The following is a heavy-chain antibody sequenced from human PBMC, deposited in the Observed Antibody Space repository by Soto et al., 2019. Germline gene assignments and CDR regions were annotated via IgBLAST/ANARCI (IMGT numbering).Heavy chain of an antibody. J-gene: IGHJ5*02. D-gene: IGHD2-8*02. CDR1: GFSFSDYY. CDR3: VRDPGGNWFDP. CDR2: ISSSRSYT. V-gene: IGHV3-11*05. Sequence: QVQLVESGGGLVKPGGSLRLSCAASGFSFSDYYMSWIRQAPGKGLEWVSYISSSRSYTNYADSVKGRFTISRDNAKNSLYLQINSLRVEDTAVYYCVRDPGGNWFDPWGQGTLVTVSS.